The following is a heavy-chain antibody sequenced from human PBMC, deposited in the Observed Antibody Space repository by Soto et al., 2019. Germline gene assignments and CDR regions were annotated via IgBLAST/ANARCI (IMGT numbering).Heavy chain of an antibody. CDR1: GDSISTVDYF. Sequence: PSETLSLTCSVSGDSISTVDYFWAWIRQPPGQALEYIGYIYKSTTTYYNPSFESRVAISLDTSKSQFSLTVTSVTAADTAVYFCARGDCGGDCYSKFYGMDVWGQGTTVTVSS. CDR2: IYKSTTT. J-gene: IGHJ6*02. CDR3: ARGDCGGDCYSKFYGMDV. V-gene: IGHV4-30-4*01. D-gene: IGHD2-21*02.